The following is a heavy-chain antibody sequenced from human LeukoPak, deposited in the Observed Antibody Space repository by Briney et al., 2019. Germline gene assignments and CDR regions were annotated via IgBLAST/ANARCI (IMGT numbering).Heavy chain of an antibody. J-gene: IGHJ4*02. Sequence: GASVKVSCKASGYTFTSYGISWVRQAPGQGLEWMGWISAYNGNTNYAQKLQGRVTMTTDTSTSTAYMELRSLRSDGTAVYYCARVGRVRQWQYYFDYWGQGTLVTVSS. CDR2: ISAYNGNT. CDR1: GYTFTSYG. V-gene: IGHV1-18*01. D-gene: IGHD6-19*01. CDR3: ARVGRVRQWQYYFDY.